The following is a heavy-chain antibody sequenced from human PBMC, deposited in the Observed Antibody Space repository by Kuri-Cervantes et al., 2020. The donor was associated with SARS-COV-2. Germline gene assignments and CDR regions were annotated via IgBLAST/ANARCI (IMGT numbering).Heavy chain of an antibody. V-gene: IGHV3-53*05. J-gene: IGHJ6*02. D-gene: IGHD1-1*01. Sequence: GGSLRLSCAASGFTVSSNYMSWVRQAPGKGLEWVSVIYSGGSTYYADSVKGRFTISRDDSKNTMHLQMNSLRAEDTAVYYCAKGWDFRWNDPNGMDVWGQGTTVTVSS. CDR1: GFTVSSNY. CDR3: AKGWDFRWNDPNGMDV. CDR2: IYSGGST.